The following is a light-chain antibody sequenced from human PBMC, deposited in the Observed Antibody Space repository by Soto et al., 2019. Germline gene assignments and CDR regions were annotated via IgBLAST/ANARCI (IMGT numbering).Light chain of an antibody. V-gene: IGLV1-47*01. J-gene: IGLJ2*01. CDR2: RNN. CDR1: SSNSGSNY. CDR3: AAWDDSLSGVV. Sequence: QSVLTQPPSASGTPGQRVTISCSGSSSNSGSNYVYWYQQLPGTAPKLLIYRNNQRPSGFPDRFSGSKSGTSASLAISGLRSEDEADYYCAAWDDSLSGVVFGGGTKLTVL.